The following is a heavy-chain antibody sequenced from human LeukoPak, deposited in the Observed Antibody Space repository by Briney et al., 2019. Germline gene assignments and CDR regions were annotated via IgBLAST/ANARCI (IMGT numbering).Heavy chain of an antibody. J-gene: IGHJ4*02. D-gene: IGHD4-17*01. Sequence: ASVKVSCKASGYTLTGYYIHWVRQAPGQGLEWMGWINPNSGGTNYAQKLQGRVTMTTDTSTNTAYMELRSLRSDDTAVYYCARDPLADAYTDYDFFDYWGQGTLVTVSS. CDR2: INPNSGGT. V-gene: IGHV1-2*02. CDR3: ARDPLADAYTDYDFFDY. CDR1: GYTLTGYY.